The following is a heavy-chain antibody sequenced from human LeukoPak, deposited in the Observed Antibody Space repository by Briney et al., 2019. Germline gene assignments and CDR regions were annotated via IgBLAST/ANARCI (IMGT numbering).Heavy chain of an antibody. CDR1: GFTFNSYT. CDR2: ISSGSDTI. CDR3: ATLSSGWLDAFDI. Sequence: GGSLRLSCAASGFTFNSYTMNWVRQAPGQGLEWVSFISSGSDTIYYADSVKGRFTISRDNAKNSLSLQMNSLSAEDTAVYYCATLSSGWLDAFDIWGQGTMVTVSS. J-gene: IGHJ3*02. D-gene: IGHD6-19*01. V-gene: IGHV3-48*01.